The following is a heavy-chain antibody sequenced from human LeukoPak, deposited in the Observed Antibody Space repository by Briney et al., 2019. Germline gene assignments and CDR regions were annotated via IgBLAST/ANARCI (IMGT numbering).Heavy chain of an antibody. Sequence: GGSLRLSCAASGFTFSSYWMSWVRQAPGKGLEGVANIKQDGSEKYYVDSVKGRFTISRDNAKNSLYLQMNSLRAEDTAVYYCARYNSGSYLFAYYYGMDVWGQGTTVTVSS. V-gene: IGHV3-7*01. CDR1: GFTFSSYW. D-gene: IGHD1-26*01. CDR2: IKQDGSEK. J-gene: IGHJ6*02. CDR3: ARYNSGSYLFAYYYGMDV.